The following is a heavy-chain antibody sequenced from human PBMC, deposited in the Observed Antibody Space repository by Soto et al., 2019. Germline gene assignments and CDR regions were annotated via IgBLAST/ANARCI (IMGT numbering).Heavy chain of an antibody. CDR1: GFTFSDYY. CDR2: ISSSSSYT. CDR3: ARVPYNWNYGSDY. V-gene: IGHV3-11*06. Sequence: AGGSLRLSCAASGFTFSDYYMSWIRQAPGKGLEWVSYISSSSSYTNYADSVKGRFTISRDNAKNSLYLQMNSLRAEDTAVYYCARVPYNWNYGSDYWGQGTLVTVYS. D-gene: IGHD1-7*01. J-gene: IGHJ4*02.